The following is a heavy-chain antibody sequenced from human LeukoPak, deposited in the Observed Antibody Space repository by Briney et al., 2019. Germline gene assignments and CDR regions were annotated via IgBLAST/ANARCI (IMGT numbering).Heavy chain of an antibody. CDR2: IKQDGNEK. CDR3: VRDLRWSFDY. D-gene: IGHD4-23*01. V-gene: IGHV3-7*01. CDR1: GFTFTTYW. J-gene: IGHJ4*02. Sequence: PGESLRLSCAASGFTFTTYWMSWVRQAPGKGLEWVANIKQDGNEKYYVDSVKGRFTISRDNAKNSLYLQMNSLRAEDTAVYYCVRDLRWSFDYWGQGTLVTVSS.